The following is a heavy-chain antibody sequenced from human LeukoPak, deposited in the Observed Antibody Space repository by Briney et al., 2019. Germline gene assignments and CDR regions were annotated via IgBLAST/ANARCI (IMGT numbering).Heavy chain of an antibody. CDR1: GYAFTGHG. CDR3: ARRHVDHGADH. CDR2: ISVYTTNT. J-gene: IGHJ5*02. D-gene: IGHD4/OR15-4a*01. V-gene: IGHV1-18*01. Sequence: ASVKVSCKASGYAFTGHGVSWVRQAPGQGLEWMGWISVYTTNTAYTERLQDRITMTTDPSTSTAYLELRSLRFDDTAVYYCARRHVDHGADHWGQGTLVTVSS.